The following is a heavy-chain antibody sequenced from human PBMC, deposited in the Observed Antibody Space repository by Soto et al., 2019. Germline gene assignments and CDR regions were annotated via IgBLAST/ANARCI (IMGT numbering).Heavy chain of an antibody. D-gene: IGHD3-9*01. CDR1: GYTFTSYG. V-gene: IGHV1-18*01. J-gene: IGHJ4*02. CDR2: ISAYNGNT. CDR3: ARDRILPPDYDILTGYYKPLDY. Sequence: GASVKVSCKASGYTFTSYGISWVRQAPGQGLEWMGWISAYNGNTNYAQKLQGRVTMTTDASTSTAYMELRSLRSDDTAVYYCARDRILPPDYDILTGYYKPLDYWGQGTLVTVSS.